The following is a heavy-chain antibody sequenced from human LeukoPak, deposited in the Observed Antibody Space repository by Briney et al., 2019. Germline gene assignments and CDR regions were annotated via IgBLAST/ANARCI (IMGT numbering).Heavy chain of an antibody. D-gene: IGHD3-16*01. V-gene: IGHV1-18*01. J-gene: IGHJ4*02. CDR3: ARGRLGSVDY. Sequence: ASVRVSCKASGGTFIIYDISWVRQAPGRGREWMGWISAYNGNTNYAQKLQGRVTMTTDTSTSTAYMELGSVRSEGTAVYYCARGRLGSVDYWGQGALVTASS. CDR2: ISAYNGNT. CDR1: GGTFIIYD.